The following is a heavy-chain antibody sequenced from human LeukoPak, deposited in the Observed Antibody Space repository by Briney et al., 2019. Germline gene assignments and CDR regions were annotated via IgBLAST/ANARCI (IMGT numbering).Heavy chain of an antibody. D-gene: IGHD3-22*01. CDR3: ARDLRPIYYDSSGYYLSADY. J-gene: IGHJ4*02. Sequence: ASVKVSCKASGYTFTSYGISWVRQAPGQGLEWMGWISAYNGNTNYAQKLQGRVTMTTDTSTSTAYMELRSLRSDDTAVYYCARDLRPIYYDSSGYYLSADYWGQGTPVTVSS. V-gene: IGHV1-18*01. CDR1: GYTFTSYG. CDR2: ISAYNGNT.